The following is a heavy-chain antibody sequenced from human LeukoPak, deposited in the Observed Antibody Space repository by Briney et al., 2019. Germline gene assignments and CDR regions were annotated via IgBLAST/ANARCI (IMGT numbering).Heavy chain of an antibody. CDR1: GSSVTELS. V-gene: IGHV1-24*01. Sequence: ASVTVSCTVSGSSVTELSLYWVRQAPGKGLEWMGGVDVIDSETSYAQKFQGRVTMTEDSSTDTAYMELRSLTSDDTALYYCAAGRPYSLLDYWGQGTLVTVSS. D-gene: IGHD5-18*01. J-gene: IGHJ4*02. CDR3: AAGRPYSLLDY. CDR2: VDVIDSET.